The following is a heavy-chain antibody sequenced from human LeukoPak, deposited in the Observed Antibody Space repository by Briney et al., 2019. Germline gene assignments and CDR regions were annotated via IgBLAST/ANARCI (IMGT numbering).Heavy chain of an antibody. D-gene: IGHD4-17*01. CDR3: AAHYGDYGEARDY. Sequence: GRSLRLSCAASGFTFSSYGMHWVRQAPGKGLEWVAFIRYDGSNKYYADSVKGRFTISRDNSKNTLYLQMNSLRAEDTAVYYCAAHYGDYGEARDYWGQGTLVTVSS. CDR2: IRYDGSNK. CDR1: GFTFSSYG. V-gene: IGHV3-30*02. J-gene: IGHJ4*02.